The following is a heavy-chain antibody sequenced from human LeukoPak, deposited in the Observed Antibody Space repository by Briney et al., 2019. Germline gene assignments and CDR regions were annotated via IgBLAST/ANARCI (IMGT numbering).Heavy chain of an antibody. CDR3: AKVGAAATGFPFDY. CDR2: ISGSGGST. Sequence: GGSLRLSCAASGFTFSSYAMSWVRQAPGKGLEWVSAISGSGGSTYYADSVKGRFTISRDNSKNTLYLQMNSLRAEDTAAYYCAKVGAAATGFPFDYWGQGALVTVSS. CDR1: GFTFSSYA. V-gene: IGHV3-23*01. D-gene: IGHD2-15*01. J-gene: IGHJ4*02.